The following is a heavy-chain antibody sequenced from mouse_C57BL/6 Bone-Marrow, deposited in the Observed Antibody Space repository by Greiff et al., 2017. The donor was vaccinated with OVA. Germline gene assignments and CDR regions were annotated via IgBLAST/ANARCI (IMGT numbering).Heavy chain of an antibody. J-gene: IGHJ2*01. CDR2: IYPSDSET. Sequence: QVQLQQPGAELVRPGSSVKLSCKASGYTFTSYWMDWVKQRPGQGLEWIGNIYPSDSETHYNQKFKDKATLTVDKSSSTAYMQLSSLTSEDSAVYYCARGGGYAFDYWGQGTTRTVSS. CDR3: ARGGGYAFDY. CDR1: GYTFTSYW. D-gene: IGHD2-2*01. V-gene: IGHV1-61*01.